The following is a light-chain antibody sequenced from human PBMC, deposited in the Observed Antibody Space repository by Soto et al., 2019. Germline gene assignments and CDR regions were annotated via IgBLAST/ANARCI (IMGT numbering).Light chain of an antibody. V-gene: IGLV2-14*01. CDR3: FSYTSSGTYV. Sequence: QSVLTQPASVSGSPGQSITISCTGTSRDVGNYKYVSWYQQHPGKAPKLMIYEVSTRPSGVSNRFSGSKSGNTASLTISGLQAEDETDYYCFSYTSSGTYVFGTRTKVTVL. CDR1: SRDVGNYKY. CDR2: EVS. J-gene: IGLJ1*01.